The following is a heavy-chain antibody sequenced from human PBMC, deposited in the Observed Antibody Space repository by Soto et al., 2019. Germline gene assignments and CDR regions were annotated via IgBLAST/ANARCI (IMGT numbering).Heavy chain of an antibody. Sequence: PGGSLRLSCTASGFTFGDYAMSWVRQAPGKGLEWVGFIRSKAYGGTTEYAASVKGRFTISRDDSKSIAYLQMNSLKTEDTAVYYCTRDDQVAGTRWYYYYGMDVWGQGTTVTVSS. CDR3: TRDDQVAGTRWYYYYGMDV. V-gene: IGHV3-49*04. CDR1: GFTFGDYA. CDR2: IRSKAYGGTT. D-gene: IGHD6-13*01. J-gene: IGHJ6*02.